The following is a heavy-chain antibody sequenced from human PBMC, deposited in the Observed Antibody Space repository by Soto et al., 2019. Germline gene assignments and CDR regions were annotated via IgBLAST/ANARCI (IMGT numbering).Heavy chain of an antibody. V-gene: IGHV4-39*01. CDR1: GGSISSSSYY. CDR2: IYYSGST. J-gene: IGHJ6*02. CDR3: ARLSSYHYYGMDV. Sequence: QLQLQESGPGLVKPSETLSLTCTVSGGSISSSSYYWGWIRQPPGKGLEWIGSIYYSGSTYYNPSLTSRVTISVDTSKNQFSLKLSSVTAADTAVYYCARLSSYHYYGMDVWGQGTTVTVSS.